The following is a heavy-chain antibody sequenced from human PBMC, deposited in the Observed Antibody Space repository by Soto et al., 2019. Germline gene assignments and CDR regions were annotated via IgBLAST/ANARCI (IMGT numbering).Heavy chain of an antibody. D-gene: IGHD3-10*01. Sequence: GASLKISCKGSGYSFTSYWIGWVRQMPGKGLEWMGIIYPGDSDTTYSPSFQGQVTISADKSISTAYLQWSSLKASDTAMYYCAREVTSTAIDYWGQGTLVTVSS. CDR2: IYPGDSDT. J-gene: IGHJ4*02. V-gene: IGHV5-51*01. CDR1: GYSFTSYW. CDR3: AREVTSTAIDY.